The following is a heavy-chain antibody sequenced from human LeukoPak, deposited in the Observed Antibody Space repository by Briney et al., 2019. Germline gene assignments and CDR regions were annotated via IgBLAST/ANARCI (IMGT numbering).Heavy chain of an antibody. CDR2: INSDGSSI. V-gene: IGHV3-74*03. CDR3: TRAEEQRPIDY. CDR1: GFTFSSDS. Sequence: PRGSLRLSCAASGFTFSSDSMSWVRQAPGKGLVWVSRINSDGSSITYAYYVKGLFTIYTDTAHNTRDLQMNSLTAEDTAMYYSTRAEEQRPIDYWGQGTLVTVSS. D-gene: IGHD6-25*01. J-gene: IGHJ4*02.